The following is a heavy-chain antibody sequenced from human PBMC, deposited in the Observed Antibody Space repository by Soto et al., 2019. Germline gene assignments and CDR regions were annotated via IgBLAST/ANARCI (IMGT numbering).Heavy chain of an antibody. V-gene: IGHV3-33*01. CDR1: GFTFSSYG. J-gene: IGHJ3*02. Sequence: GGSLRLSCAASGFTFSSYGMHWVRQAPGKGLEWVAVIWYDGSNKYYADSVKGRFTISRDNSKNTLYLQMNSLRAEDTAVYYCAREGCSGGSCNPVPYDAFDIWGQGTMVTVSS. D-gene: IGHD2-15*01. CDR3: AREGCSGGSCNPVPYDAFDI. CDR2: IWYDGSNK.